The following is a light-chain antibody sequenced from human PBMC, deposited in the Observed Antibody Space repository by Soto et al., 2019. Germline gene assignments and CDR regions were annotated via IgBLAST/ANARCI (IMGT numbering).Light chain of an antibody. CDR3: QQFAISTT. V-gene: IGKV1-5*01. Sequence: IQSTQSPSTLSASVGDRVTITCRASHNIERWMAWYQQKPGKAPSLLIFDASTLHSGVPSRFSGSGSGTDFTLTISSLKPDDFATYYCQQFAISTTFGQGTKVDIK. CDR2: DAS. CDR1: HNIERW. J-gene: IGKJ1*01.